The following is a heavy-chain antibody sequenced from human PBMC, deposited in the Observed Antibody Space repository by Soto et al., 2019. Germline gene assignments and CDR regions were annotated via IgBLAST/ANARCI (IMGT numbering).Heavy chain of an antibody. J-gene: IGHJ5*02. CDR2: IYHSGST. D-gene: IGHD6-19*01. CDR3: ARVGKGYSSGWPFDP. CDR1: GGSISSSNW. Sequence: SETLSLTCAVSGGSISSSNWWSWVRQPPGKGLEWIGEIYHSGSTNYNPSLKSRVTISVDKSKNQFSLKLSSVTAADTAVYYCARVGKGYSSGWPFDPWGQGTLVTVSS. V-gene: IGHV4-4*02.